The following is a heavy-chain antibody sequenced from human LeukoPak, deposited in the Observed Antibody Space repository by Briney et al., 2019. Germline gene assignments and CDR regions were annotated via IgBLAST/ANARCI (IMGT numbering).Heavy chain of an antibody. D-gene: IGHD2-2*01. V-gene: IGHV1-69*04. CDR2: IIPILGIA. CDR3: ARDESDCSSTSCYSNWFDP. CDR1: GGTFSSYA. Sequence: SVKVSCKASGGTFSSYAISWVRQAPGQGLEWMGRIIPILGIANYAQKFQGRVTITADKSTSTAYMELSSLRSEDTAVCYCARDESDCSSTSCYSNWFDPWGQGTLVTVSS. J-gene: IGHJ5*02.